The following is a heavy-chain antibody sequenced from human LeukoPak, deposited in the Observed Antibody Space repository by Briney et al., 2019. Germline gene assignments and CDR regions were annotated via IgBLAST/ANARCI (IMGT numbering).Heavy chain of an antibody. J-gene: IGHJ3*02. D-gene: IGHD6-13*01. CDR1: GFTFSSYG. CDR3: AKEAEPQQLVRDDAFDI. Sequence: PGGSLRLSCAASGFTFSSYGMSWVRQAPGKGLEWVSAISGSGGSTYYADSVKGRFTISRDNSKNTLYLQMNSLRAEDTAVYYCAKEAEPQQLVRDDAFDIWGQGTMVTVSS. CDR2: ISGSGGST. V-gene: IGHV3-23*01.